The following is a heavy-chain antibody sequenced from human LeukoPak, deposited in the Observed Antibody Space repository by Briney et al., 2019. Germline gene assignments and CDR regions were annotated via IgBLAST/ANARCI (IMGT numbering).Heavy chain of an antibody. CDR2: IYYSGST. CDR3: ARAPNWGFDY. D-gene: IGHD7-27*01. CDR1: GGSISSYY. Sequence: SETLSLTCTVSGGSISSYYWSWIRQPPGKGLEWIGYIYYSGSTNHNPSLKSRVTISVDTSKNQFSLKLSSVTAADTAVYYCARAPNWGFDYWGQGTLVTVSS. V-gene: IGHV4-59*01. J-gene: IGHJ4*02.